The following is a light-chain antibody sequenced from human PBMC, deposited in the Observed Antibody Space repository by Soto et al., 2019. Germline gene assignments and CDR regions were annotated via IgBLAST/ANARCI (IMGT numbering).Light chain of an antibody. CDR3: KQYYSTPRT. J-gene: IGKJ1*01. CDR1: QSVLYSSNNKNY. V-gene: IGKV4-1*01. CDR2: WAS. Sequence: DIVMTQSPDSLAVSLGERATINCKSSQSVLYSSNNKNYLAWYQQKPGQPPKLLIYWASTRESVVPDRFSGSGSGTDFTLTISSLQAEDVAVYYCKQYYSTPRTCGQGTKVEIK.